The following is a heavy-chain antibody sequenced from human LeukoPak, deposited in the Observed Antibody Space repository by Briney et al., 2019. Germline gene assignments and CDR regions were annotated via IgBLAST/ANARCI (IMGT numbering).Heavy chain of an antibody. V-gene: IGHV3-7*01. D-gene: IGHD5-18*01. J-gene: IGHJ6*03. CDR3: ARGQDQRDTAMPWDYYYYYMDV. CDR1: GFTLSSYW. Sequence: PGGSLRLSCAASGFTLSSYWMSWVRQAPGKGLEWVANIKQDGSEKYYVGSAKGRFNISRDNAKNSLYLQMNSLRAEDTAVYYCARGQDQRDTAMPWDYYYYYMDVWGKGTTVTVSS. CDR2: IKQDGSEK.